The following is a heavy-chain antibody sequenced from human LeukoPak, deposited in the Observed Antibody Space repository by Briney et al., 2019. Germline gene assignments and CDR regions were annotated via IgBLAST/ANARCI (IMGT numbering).Heavy chain of an antibody. J-gene: IGHJ5*01. Sequence: PGGSLRLSCAASGFTFSSYVMHWVRQAPGKGLEWVAVISYDGGNKYYADSVKGRFTISRDNSRNTLYLQMNSLRAEDTAVYYCVRAARWLVPPNDSWGQGTLVTVSS. V-gene: IGHV3-30-3*01. D-gene: IGHD6-19*01. CDR1: GFTFSSYV. CDR2: ISYDGGNK. CDR3: VRAARWLVPPNDS.